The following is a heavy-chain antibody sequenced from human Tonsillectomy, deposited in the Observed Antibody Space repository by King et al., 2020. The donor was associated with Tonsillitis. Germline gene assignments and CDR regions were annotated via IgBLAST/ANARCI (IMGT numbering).Heavy chain of an antibody. J-gene: IGHJ1*01. CDR2: ISYDGSNK. Sequence: VQLVESGGGVVQPGRSLRLSCAASGFTFSSYAMHWVRQAPGKGLEWGAVISYDGSNKYYADSVKGRFTISRDNSKNTLYLQMNSLRAEDTAVYYCARGLKGIAAAGRGYFQHWGQGTLVTVSS. CDR1: GFTFSSYA. D-gene: IGHD6-13*01. V-gene: IGHV3-30-3*01. CDR3: ARGLKGIAAAGRGYFQH.